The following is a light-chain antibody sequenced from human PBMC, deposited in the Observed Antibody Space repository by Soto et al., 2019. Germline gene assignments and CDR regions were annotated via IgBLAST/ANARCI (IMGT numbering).Light chain of an antibody. CDR2: DNL. CDR3: GTWDDTLSAVV. J-gene: IGLJ3*02. V-gene: IGLV1-51*01. CDR1: TSNIANNY. Sequence: QSVLTQPPSVSAASGQTVTISCSGSTSNIANNYVSWYQQLPGAAPKLLIYDNLKRPSGIPDRFSGSKSGTSATLGITGLQTGDEADYYCGTWDDTLSAVVFGGGTKLTVL.